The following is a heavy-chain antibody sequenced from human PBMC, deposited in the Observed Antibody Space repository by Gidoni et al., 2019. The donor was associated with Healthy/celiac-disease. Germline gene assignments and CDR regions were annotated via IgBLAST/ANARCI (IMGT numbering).Heavy chain of an antibody. Sequence: EVQLVESGGGLVQPGGSLRLSCAASGFTVSGTYSSWVRQAPGKGLEWVSVIYSGGSTYYADAVTCRFTISRDNSKKTLYLKMNSLRAEDTAVYYCATRTNNFDYWGQGTLVTVSS. CDR3: ATRTNNFDY. J-gene: IGHJ4*02. CDR2: IYSGGST. CDR1: GFTVSGTY. V-gene: IGHV3-66*01.